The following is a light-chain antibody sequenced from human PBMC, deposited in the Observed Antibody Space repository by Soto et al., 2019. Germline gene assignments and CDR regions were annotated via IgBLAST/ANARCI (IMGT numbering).Light chain of an antibody. V-gene: IGLV2-14*01. CDR2: DVS. CDR1: SSDVGGYNY. CDR3: SSYTSSSTPFVV. J-gene: IGLJ2*01. Sequence: QSVLTQPASVSGSPGQSITISCIGTSSDVGGYNYVSWYQQHPGKAPKLIIYDVSNRPSGVSNRFSGSKSGNTASLTISGLQAEDEADYYCSSYTSSSTPFVVFGGGTKVTVL.